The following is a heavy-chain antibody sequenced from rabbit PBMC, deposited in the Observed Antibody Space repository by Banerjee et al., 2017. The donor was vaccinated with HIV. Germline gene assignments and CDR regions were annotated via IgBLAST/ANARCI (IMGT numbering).Heavy chain of an antibody. Sequence: QEQLVESGGGLVQPGGSLKLSCKASGFDFSNYGVSWVRQAPGKGLEWIGYIEPIFGNTYYANWVNGRFTISSHNAQNTVFLQLTSLTAADTATYFCTRNANGGWDLWGQGTLVTVS. V-gene: IGHV1S47*01. D-gene: IGHD4-1*01. CDR1: GFDFSNYG. CDR3: TRNANGGWDL. CDR2: IEPIFGNT. J-gene: IGHJ4*01.